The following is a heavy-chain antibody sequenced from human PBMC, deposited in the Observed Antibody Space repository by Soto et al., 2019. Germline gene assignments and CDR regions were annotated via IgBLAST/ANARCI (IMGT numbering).Heavy chain of an antibody. CDR1: GYTFTSYD. J-gene: IGHJ6*03. V-gene: IGHV1-8*01. CDR3: ARGGDCSGGSCYSSYYYYYMDV. Sequence: QVQLVQSGAEVKKPGASVKVSCKASGYTFTSYDSNWVRQATGQGLEWMGWMNPNSGNTGYAQKFQGRVTMTRNTSISTAYMELSSLRSEDTAVYYCARGGDCSGGSCYSSYYYYYMDVWGKGTTVTVSS. CDR2: MNPNSGNT. D-gene: IGHD2-15*01.